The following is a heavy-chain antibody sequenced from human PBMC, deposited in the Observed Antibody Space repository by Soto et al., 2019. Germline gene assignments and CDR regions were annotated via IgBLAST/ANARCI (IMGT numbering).Heavy chain of an antibody. CDR2: IYYSGST. CDR3: ARASMTEYYFDY. Sequence: PSETLSLTCTVSGGSISSYYWSWIRQPPGKGLEWIGYIYYSGSTNYNPSLKSRVTISVDTSKNQFSLKLSSVTAADTAVYYCARASMTEYYFDYWGQGTLVTVSS. CDR1: GGSISSYY. V-gene: IGHV4-59*01. J-gene: IGHJ4*02.